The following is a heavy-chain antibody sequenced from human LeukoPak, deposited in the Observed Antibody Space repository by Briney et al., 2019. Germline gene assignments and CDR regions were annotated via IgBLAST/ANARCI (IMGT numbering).Heavy chain of an antibody. V-gene: IGHV3-53*01. Sequence: GGSLRLSCAASGFTVSNNHMSWVRQAPGKGLEWVSVTYISGNTYYADSVKGRFTISRDNSNNTLYLQMNGLRAEDTAVYYCAGGGGVGAKYWGQGTLVTVSS. J-gene: IGHJ4*02. CDR2: TYISGNT. CDR1: GFTVSNNH. D-gene: IGHD1-26*01. CDR3: AGGGGVGAKY.